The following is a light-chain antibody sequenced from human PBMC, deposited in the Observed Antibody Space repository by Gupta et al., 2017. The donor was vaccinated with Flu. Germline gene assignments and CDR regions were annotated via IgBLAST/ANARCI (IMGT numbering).Light chain of an antibody. CDR1: QSVSSN. CDR2: GAS. CDR3: QQYNNWPPMYT. J-gene: IGKJ2*01. Sequence: RATLSCRASQSVSSNLAWYQQKPGQAPRLLIYGASTRATGIPARFGGSGSGTEFTLTISSLQSEDFAVYYCQQYNNWPPMYTFGQGTKLEIK. V-gene: IGKV3-15*01.